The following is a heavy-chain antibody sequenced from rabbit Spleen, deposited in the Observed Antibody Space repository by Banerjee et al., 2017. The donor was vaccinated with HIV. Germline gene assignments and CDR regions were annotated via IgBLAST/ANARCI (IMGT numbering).Heavy chain of an antibody. V-gene: IGHV1S40*01. J-gene: IGHJ6*01. Sequence: QSLEESGGDLVKPGASLTLTCTASGVSFSSNYYMCWVRQAPGKGLEWIACIDTGSSGFTYFASWAKGRFTISKTSSTTVTLQMTSLTAADTATYFCARDSGSSFSSYGMDLWGPGTLGTVS. CDR3: ARDSGSSFSSYGMDL. D-gene: IGHD8-1*01. CDR2: IDTGSSGFT. CDR1: GVSFSSNYY.